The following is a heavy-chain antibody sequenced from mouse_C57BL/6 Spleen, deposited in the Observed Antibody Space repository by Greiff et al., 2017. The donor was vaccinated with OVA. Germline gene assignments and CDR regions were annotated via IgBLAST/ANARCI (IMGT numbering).Heavy chain of an antibody. V-gene: IGHV1-22*01. CDR2: INPNNGGT. CDR3: ASGGYYDYDYFDY. J-gene: IGHJ2*01. D-gene: IGHD2-4*01. CDR1: GYTFTDYN. Sequence: EVQLQQSGPELVKPGASVKMSCKASGYTFTDYNMHWVKQSHGKSLEWIGYINPNNGGTSYNQKFKGKATLTVNKSSSTAYMELRSLTSEDSAVYYCASGGYYDYDYFDYWGQGTTRTVSS.